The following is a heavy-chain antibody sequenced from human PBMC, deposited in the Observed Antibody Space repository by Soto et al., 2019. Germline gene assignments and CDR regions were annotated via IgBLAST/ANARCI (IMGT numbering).Heavy chain of an antibody. CDR2: IGTAGDT. CDR1: GFTFSSYD. CDR3: ARGSGSYPSMVYGMDV. V-gene: IGHV3-13*04. J-gene: IGHJ6*02. D-gene: IGHD1-26*01. Sequence: EVQLVESGGGLVQPGGSLRLSCAASGFTFSSYDMHWVRQATGKGLEWVSAIGTAGDTYYPGSVKGRFTISRENAKNSLYLQMNSLRAGDTAVYYCARGSGSYPSMVYGMDVWGQGTTVTVSS.